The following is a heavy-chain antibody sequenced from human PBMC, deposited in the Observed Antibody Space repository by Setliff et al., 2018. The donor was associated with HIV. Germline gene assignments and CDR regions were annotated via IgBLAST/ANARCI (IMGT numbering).Heavy chain of an antibody. D-gene: IGHD6-19*01. CDR1: GYTFTSYY. CDR2: ITPSGGST. Sequence: ASVKVSCKASGYTFTSYYMHWVRQAPGQGLEWMGIITPSGGSTSYAQKFQGRVTMTRDTSTSTVYMELSSLRSEDTAVYYCASTSDLYSSGWYYAYWGQGTLVTVSS. V-gene: IGHV1-46*01. CDR3: ASTSDLYSSGWYYAY. J-gene: IGHJ4*02.